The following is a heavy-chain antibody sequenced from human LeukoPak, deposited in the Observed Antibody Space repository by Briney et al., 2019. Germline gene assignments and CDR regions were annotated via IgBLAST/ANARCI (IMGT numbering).Heavy chain of an antibody. CDR1: GYSISSGSY. Sequence: SETLSLTCTVSGYSISSGSYWGLIRQPPGKGLEWIGSIYYSGSTYYNPSLKSRVTISVDTSKNQFSLKLSSVTAADTAVNYCARDRYQPLLYGTPLYYFDYWGQGTLVTVSS. CDR3: ARDRYQPLLYGTPLYYFDY. D-gene: IGHD2-2*02. J-gene: IGHJ4*02. CDR2: IYYSGST. V-gene: IGHV4-38-2*02.